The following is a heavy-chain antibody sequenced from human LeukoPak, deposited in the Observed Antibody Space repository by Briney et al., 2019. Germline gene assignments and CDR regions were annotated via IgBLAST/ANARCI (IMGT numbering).Heavy chain of an antibody. J-gene: IGHJ4*02. CDR1: GFTFGIYA. CDR2: ISGSGDST. V-gene: IGHV3-23*01. D-gene: IGHD5-12*01. Sequence: GGSLRLSCAASGFTFGIYAMSWVRQAPGKGLEWVADISGSGDSTYYADSVKGRFTISRDNSKNTLYLQMNSLRAEDTAVYYCAKDHTGDSGYDSLDYWGQGTLVTVSS. CDR3: AKDHTGDSGYDSLDY.